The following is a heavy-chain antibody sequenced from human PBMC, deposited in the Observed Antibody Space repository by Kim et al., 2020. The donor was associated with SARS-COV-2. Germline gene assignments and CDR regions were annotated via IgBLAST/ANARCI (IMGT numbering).Heavy chain of an antibody. J-gene: IGHJ6*02. CDR1: GYTFTSYY. V-gene: IGHV1-46*01. CDR3: ARDRELGIAAAGTSVNYYYGMDV. D-gene: IGHD6-13*01. Sequence: ASVKVSCKASGYTFTSYYMHWVRQAPGQGLEWMGIINPSGGSTSYAQKFQGRVTMTRDTSTSTVYMELSSLRSEDTAVYYCARDRELGIAAAGTSVNYYYGMDVWGQGTTVTVSS. CDR2: INPSGGST.